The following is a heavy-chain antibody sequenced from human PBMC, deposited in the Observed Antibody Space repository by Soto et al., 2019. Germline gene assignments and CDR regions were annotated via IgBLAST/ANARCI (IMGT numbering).Heavy chain of an antibody. Sequence: QITLKESGPTLVKPTQPLTLTCTFSGFSLSSTRMAVGWIRQPPGKALEWLALIYWDDDKRYSPFLKSMPTITKDTSKNQVVLTMSNMDPVDTARYYCAHIVVAGLGYYFDYWGQGTLVTVSS. J-gene: IGHJ4*02. CDR2: IYWDDDK. CDR3: AHIVVAGLGYYFDY. D-gene: IGHD6-19*01. CDR1: GFSLSSTRMA. V-gene: IGHV2-5*02.